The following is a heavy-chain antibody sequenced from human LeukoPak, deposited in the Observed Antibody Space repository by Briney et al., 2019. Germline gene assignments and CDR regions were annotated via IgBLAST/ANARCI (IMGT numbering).Heavy chain of an antibody. CDR2: MYYSGTT. CDR1: GGSLSSSSFY. V-gene: IGHV4-39*01. D-gene: IGHD3-9*01. Sequence: SETLSLTCTVSGGSLSSSSFYWGWIRQAPGKGLEWVASMYYSGTTYYNPSLKSRVTISADTSKKRFSLKLRSVTAADTAVYYCTRGSYDVLTGYSTLGEFWGQGTLVIVSS. CDR3: TRGSYDVLTGYSTLGEF. J-gene: IGHJ1*01.